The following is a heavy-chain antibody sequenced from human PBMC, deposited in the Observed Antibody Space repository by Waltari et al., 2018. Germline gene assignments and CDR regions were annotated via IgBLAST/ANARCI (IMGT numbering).Heavy chain of an antibody. J-gene: IGHJ3*01. CDR1: GFTFRTYI. CDR2: ISSGGDFI. Sequence: EVQLVESGGGLVKPGGSLRLPCAAPGFTFRTYIINWVRQAPGKGLEWVSSISSGGDFIYYGDSVQGRFTISRDNAMNSLHLQINSLRVEDTAVYYCARTIVAAGTYDAFDVWGQGTMVTVSS. V-gene: IGHV3-21*01. CDR3: ARTIVAAGTYDAFDV. D-gene: IGHD6-13*01.